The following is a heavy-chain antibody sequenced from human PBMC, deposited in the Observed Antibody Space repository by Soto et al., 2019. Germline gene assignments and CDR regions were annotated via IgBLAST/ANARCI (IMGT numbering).Heavy chain of an antibody. D-gene: IGHD6-19*01. V-gene: IGHV3-23*01. CDR1: GFSLSSYA. CDR3: AKDLNHQWLVSGGWCFGDYYGMDV. CDR2: ISGSGGST. Sequence: PGGSLRLSCAASGFSLSSYAMTWVRQAPGKGLEWVSAISGSGGSTYYADSVKGRFTISRDNSKNTLYLQMNSLRAEDTAVYYCAKDLNHQWLVSGGWCFGDYYGMDVWGQGTTVTVS. J-gene: IGHJ6*02.